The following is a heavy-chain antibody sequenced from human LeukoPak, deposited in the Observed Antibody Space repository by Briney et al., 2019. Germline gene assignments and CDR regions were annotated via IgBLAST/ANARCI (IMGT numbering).Heavy chain of an antibody. D-gene: IGHD2-2*02. V-gene: IGHV4-34*01. CDR1: GGSFSGYY. CDR2: INHSGST. Sequence: SETLSPTCAVYGGSFSGYYWSWIRQPPGKGLEWIGEINHSGSTNYNPSLTSRVTISVDTSKNQFSLKLSSVTAADTAVYYCARVNECSSTSCYINYWGQGTLVTVSS. CDR3: ARVNECSSTSCYINY. J-gene: IGHJ4*02.